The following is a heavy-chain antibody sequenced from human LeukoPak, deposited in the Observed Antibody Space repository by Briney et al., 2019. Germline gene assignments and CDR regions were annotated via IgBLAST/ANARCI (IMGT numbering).Heavy chain of an antibody. V-gene: IGHV1-69*05. Sequence: SVKVSCKASGGTFSSYAISWVRQAPGQGLEWMGGIIPIFGTANYAQKFQGRVTITTDESTSTAYMELSSLRSEDTAVYYCASSRGSGSYYPPNDYWGLGTLVTVSS. CDR2: IIPIFGTA. D-gene: IGHD3-10*01. J-gene: IGHJ4*02. CDR3: ASSRGSGSYYPPNDY. CDR1: GGTFSSYA.